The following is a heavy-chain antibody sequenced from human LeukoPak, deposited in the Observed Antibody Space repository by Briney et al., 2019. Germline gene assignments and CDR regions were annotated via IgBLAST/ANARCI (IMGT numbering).Heavy chain of an antibody. CDR2: ISGDGRYL. V-gene: IGHV3-21*01. CDR3: SRSRPALRFFDY. CDR1: GFTFSGYS. J-gene: IGHJ4*02. Sequence: GGSLRLSCAASGFTFSGYSMSWIRQAPGKGLEWVSSISGDGRYLYYADSVRGRFTISRDNAENSLFLRMNSPRAEDTAVYYCSRSRPALRFFDYWGQETLVTVSS. D-gene: IGHD6-6*01.